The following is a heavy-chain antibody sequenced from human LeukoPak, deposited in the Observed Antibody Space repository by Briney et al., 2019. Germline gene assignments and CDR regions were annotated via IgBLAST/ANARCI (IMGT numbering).Heavy chain of an antibody. Sequence: GGSLRLSCAASGFTFSSYAMHWVRQAPGKGLEWVAVISYDGSNKYYADSVKGRFTISRDNSKNTLYLQMNSLRAEDTAVYYCARGRVDGDYHYYYYGMDVWGQGTTVTVSS. CDR2: ISYDGSNK. CDR1: GFTFSSYA. D-gene: IGHD4-17*01. CDR3: ARGRVDGDYHYYYYGMDV. J-gene: IGHJ6*02. V-gene: IGHV3-30-3*01.